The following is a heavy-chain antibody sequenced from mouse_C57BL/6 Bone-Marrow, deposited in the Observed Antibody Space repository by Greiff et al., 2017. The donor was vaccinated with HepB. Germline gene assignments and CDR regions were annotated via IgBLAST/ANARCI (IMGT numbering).Heavy chain of an antibody. Sequence: QVQLQQSDAELVKPGASVKISCKVSGYTFTDHTIHWMKQRPEQGLEWIGYIYPRDGSTKYNEKFKGKATLTADKSSSTAYMQLNSLTSEDSAVYFCARSRRYYYGSSYYYAMDYWGQGTSVTVSS. CDR1: GYTFTDHT. V-gene: IGHV1-78*01. CDR3: ARSRRYYYGSSYYYAMDY. D-gene: IGHD1-1*01. J-gene: IGHJ4*01. CDR2: IYPRDGST.